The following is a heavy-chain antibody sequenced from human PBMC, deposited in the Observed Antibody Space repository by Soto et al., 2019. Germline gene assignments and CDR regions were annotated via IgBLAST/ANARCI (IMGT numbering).Heavy chain of an antibody. Sequence: PSETLSLTCTVSSGSVSTNNRWSWVRQSPGKGLEWIGEIYHDGSTDYTPSLKSRVTISLDQSRNQFSLSLRSVTAADTAIYYCARLPENYGGAFDVWGQGTMVTVSS. CDR1: SGSVSTNNR. D-gene: IGHD1-7*01. V-gene: IGHV4-4*02. J-gene: IGHJ3*01. CDR2: IYHDGST. CDR3: ARLPENYGGAFDV.